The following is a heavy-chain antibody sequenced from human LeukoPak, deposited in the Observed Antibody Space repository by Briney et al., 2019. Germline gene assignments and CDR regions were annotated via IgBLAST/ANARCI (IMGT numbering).Heavy chain of an antibody. Sequence: GSLRLSCAASGFTISNHWMNWVRQAPGKGLEWVANIKQDGSKKYYVDSVKGRFTISRDNAKNSLYLQMNSLRAEDTAVYYCARAGRGDAYEIGVFYFDYWGQGTLVPVSS. D-gene: IGHD5-24*01. CDR1: GFTISNHW. CDR3: ARAGRGDAYEIGVFYFDY. CDR2: IKQDGSKK. V-gene: IGHV3-7*01. J-gene: IGHJ4*02.